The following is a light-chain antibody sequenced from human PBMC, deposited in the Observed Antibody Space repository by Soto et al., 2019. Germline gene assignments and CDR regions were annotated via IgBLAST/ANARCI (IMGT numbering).Light chain of an antibody. J-gene: IGKJ4*01. Sequence: EIVLTQSPGTLSLSPGERATLSCRASQSVSSNYLAWYQPKPGQAPRLLIYGASSRATGIPDRFSGSGSGTDFTLTISRLEPEDFAVYYCQQYASSPLTFGGGTKVEIK. CDR3: QQYASSPLT. CDR1: QSVSSNY. CDR2: GAS. V-gene: IGKV3-20*01.